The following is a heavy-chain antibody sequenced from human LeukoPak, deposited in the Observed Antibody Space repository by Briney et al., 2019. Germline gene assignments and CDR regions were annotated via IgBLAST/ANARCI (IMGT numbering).Heavy chain of an antibody. CDR3: ARGDRYYGSGSKNYMDV. CDR1: GYTLTDYY. Sequence: ASVKVSCKASGYTLTDYYIHWVRQAPGQGLEWMGWINPNSGGTNYAQKFQGRVTMTRDTSISTAYMELSRLRSDDTAVYYCARGDRYYGSGSKNYMDVWGKGTTVTVSS. J-gene: IGHJ6*03. CDR2: INPNSGGT. V-gene: IGHV1-2*02. D-gene: IGHD3-10*01.